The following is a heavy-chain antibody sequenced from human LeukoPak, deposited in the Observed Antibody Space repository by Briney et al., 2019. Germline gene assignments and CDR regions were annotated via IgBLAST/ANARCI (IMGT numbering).Heavy chain of an antibody. D-gene: IGHD5-18*01. V-gene: IGHV4-4*09. CDR1: GGSISSYY. J-gene: IGHJ4*02. CDR2: IYTSGST. Sequence: SETLSLTCTVSGGSISSYYWSWIRQPPGKGLEWIGYIYTSGSTKYNPSLKSRATISVDTSKNQFSLKLSSVTAADTAVYYCARQVDGYSFGANFDYWGQGTLVTVSS. CDR3: ARQVDGYSFGANFDY.